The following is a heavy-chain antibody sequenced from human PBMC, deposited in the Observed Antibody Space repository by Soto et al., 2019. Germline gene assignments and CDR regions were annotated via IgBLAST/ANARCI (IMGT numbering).Heavy chain of an antibody. J-gene: IGHJ5*02. CDR2: IIPIFETA. Sequence: QVHLVQSGAEVTKAGSSVKVSCKASGGTFSSHAFSWVRQAPGQGLEWVGGIIPIFETANYAQEFQGRVTISADESTTTVVLELNNLRSDHTAIYFCAIGDRSSWIGNPWGPGTQVTVS. CDR3: AIGDRSSWIGNP. V-gene: IGHV1-69*01. CDR1: GGTFSSHA. D-gene: IGHD6-6*01.